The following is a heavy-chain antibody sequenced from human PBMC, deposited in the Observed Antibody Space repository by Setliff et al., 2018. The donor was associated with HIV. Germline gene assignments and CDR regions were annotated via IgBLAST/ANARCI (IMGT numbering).Heavy chain of an antibody. J-gene: IGHJ4*02. CDR1: GGSISGYY. CDR3: ASLFHDTSAPWLYYFDH. CDR2: IYSSGST. D-gene: IGHD3-22*01. Sequence: SETLSLTCSVSGGSISGYYWTWIRQPPGKGLEWIGYIYSSGSTNYNPSLKSRVTISVDTSKNQFSLKLSSVTAADTAVYYCASLFHDTSAPWLYYFDHWGQGTLVTVSS. V-gene: IGHV4-4*09.